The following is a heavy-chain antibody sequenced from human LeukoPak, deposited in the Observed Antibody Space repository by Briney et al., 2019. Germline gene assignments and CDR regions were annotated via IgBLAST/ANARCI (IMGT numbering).Heavy chain of an antibody. CDR2: IDSTSRNI. CDR1: GFTFSDYW. J-gene: IGHJ3*01. CDR3: AREDDAWGPNTFNV. V-gene: IGHV3-48*02. Sequence: PGRSLRLSCAASGFTFSDYWMHWVRQAPGKGLQWISYIDSTSRNIYYGDSVKGRFTVSRDNAKNSLHLQLNSLRDEDTALYYCAREDDAWGPNTFNVWGQGAMVTVSS. D-gene: IGHD7-27*01.